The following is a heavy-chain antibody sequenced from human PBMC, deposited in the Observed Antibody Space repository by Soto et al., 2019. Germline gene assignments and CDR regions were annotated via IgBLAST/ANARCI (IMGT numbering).Heavy chain of an antibody. CDR3: ARGVTDHYATAV. CDR2: IKYDGSIT. CDR1: EFTFSNYW. Sequence: EVQVVESGGGLVQPGGSLRLSCAGSEFTFSNYWMHWVRQAPGKGLVWVSRIKYDGSITNDADSVKGRFTISRDKAKNPVFLQMDSVTAEDTAVYYCARGVTDHYATAVWGQGTTVTVSS. J-gene: IGHJ6*02. V-gene: IGHV3-74*02. D-gene: IGHD2-21*02.